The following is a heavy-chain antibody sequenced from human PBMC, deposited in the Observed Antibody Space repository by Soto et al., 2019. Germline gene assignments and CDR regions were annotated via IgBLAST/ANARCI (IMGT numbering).Heavy chain of an antibody. CDR2: ISSSSSTI. CDR1: GFTFSSYS. Sequence: GGSLRLSCAASGFTFSSYSMNWVRQAPGKGLEWVSYISSSSSTIYYADSVKGRFTISRDNAKNSLCLQMNSLRAEDTAVYYCARDGELRFLEWSPSSYYYMDVWGKGTTVTVSS. CDR3: ARDGELRFLEWSPSSYYYMDV. V-gene: IGHV3-48*01. D-gene: IGHD3-3*01. J-gene: IGHJ6*03.